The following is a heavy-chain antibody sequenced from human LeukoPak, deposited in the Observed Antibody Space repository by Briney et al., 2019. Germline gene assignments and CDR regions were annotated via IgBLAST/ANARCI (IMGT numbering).Heavy chain of an antibody. V-gene: IGHV3-30-3*01. D-gene: IGHD2-15*01. Sequence: GRSLRLSCAASGFTFSSYTMHWVRQAPGKGLDWVAVISYDGSNIYYADSVKDRFTISRDNSKNTLYLQMNSLRAEDTAVYYCARGPGYCSGGRCYGYIDYWGQGTLVTVSS. CDR2: ISYDGSNI. J-gene: IGHJ4*02. CDR1: GFTFSSYT. CDR3: ARGPGYCSGGRCYGYIDY.